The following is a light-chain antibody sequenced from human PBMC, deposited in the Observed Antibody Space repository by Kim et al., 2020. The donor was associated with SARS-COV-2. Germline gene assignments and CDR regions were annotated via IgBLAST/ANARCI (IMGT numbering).Light chain of an antibody. CDR2: GKN. CDR3: NSRDSSGNRV. Sequence: VALGQTVRIKCQGDSLRSYYANWYQQKPGQAPVVVIYGKNNRPSGIPDRFSGSSPGNTASLTITGAQAEDEADYYCNSRDSSGNRVFGGGTQLTVL. J-gene: IGLJ2*01. CDR1: SLRSYY. V-gene: IGLV3-19*01.